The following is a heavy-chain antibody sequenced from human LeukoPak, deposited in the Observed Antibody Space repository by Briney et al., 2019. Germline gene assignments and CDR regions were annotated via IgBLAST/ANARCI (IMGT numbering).Heavy chain of an antibody. CDR3: AISYGDQEYFQH. CDR2: IYHSGST. V-gene: IGHV4-30-2*01. CDR1: GGSINSGDYY. D-gene: IGHD4-17*01. J-gene: IGHJ1*01. Sequence: SQTLSLTCTVSGGSINSGDYYWSWIRQPPGKGLEWIGYIYHSGSTYYNPSLKSRLTISVDRSKNQFSLKLSSVTAADTAVYYCAISYGDQEYFQHWGQGTLVTVSS.